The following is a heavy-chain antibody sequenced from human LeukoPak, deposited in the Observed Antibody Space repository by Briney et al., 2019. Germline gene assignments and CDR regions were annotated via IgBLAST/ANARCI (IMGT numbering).Heavy chain of an antibody. CDR3: ARDEFSDAFHI. CDR1: GFTFNTYS. J-gene: IGHJ3*02. Sequence: PGGSLRLSCAGSGFTFNTYSMNWVRQAPGKELEWVSSIGSRSSDIYYADSVKGRFTISRDNAKNSVYLQMNSLRAEDTAVYYCARDEFSDAFHIWGQGTMVTVS. V-gene: IGHV3-21*01. CDR2: IGSRSSDI.